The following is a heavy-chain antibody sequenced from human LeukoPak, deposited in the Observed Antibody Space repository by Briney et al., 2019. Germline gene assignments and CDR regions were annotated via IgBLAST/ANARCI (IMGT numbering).Heavy chain of an antibody. CDR3: ARGPSVHYGDEYYYYYYMDV. V-gene: IGHV4-4*02. D-gene: IGHD4-17*01. CDR2: IYHSGST. Sequence: SETLSLTCAVSGGSISSSNWWSWVRQPPGKGLEWIGEIYHSGSTNYNPSLKSRVTISVDTSKNQFSLKLSSVTAADTAVYYCARGPSVHYGDEYYYYYYMDVWGKGTTVTISS. CDR1: GGSISSSNW. J-gene: IGHJ6*03.